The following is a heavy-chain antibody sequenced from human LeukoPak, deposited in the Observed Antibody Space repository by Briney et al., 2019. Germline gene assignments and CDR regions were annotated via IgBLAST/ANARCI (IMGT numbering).Heavy chain of an antibody. CDR2: IYYSGST. D-gene: IGHD5-24*01. V-gene: IGHV4-31*03. J-gene: IGHJ6*03. Sequence: SETLSLTCTVSGGSTSSGGYYWSWIRQHPGKGLEWIGYIYYSGSTYYNPSLKSRVTISVDTSKNQFSLKLSSVTAADTAVYYCAGEMARDYYYMDVWGKGTTVTVSS. CDR3: AGEMARDYYYMDV. CDR1: GGSTSSGGYY.